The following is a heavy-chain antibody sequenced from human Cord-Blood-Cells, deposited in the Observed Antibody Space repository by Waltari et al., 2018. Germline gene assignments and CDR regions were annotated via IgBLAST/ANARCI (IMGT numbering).Heavy chain of an antibody. D-gene: IGHD1-26*01. CDR2: VDPEDGET. CDR3: STESRALYKELVDY. CDR1: GYTFTAYY. V-gene: IGHV1-69-2*01. Sequence: EVQLVQSGAEVKKPGATVKISCKVSGYTFTAYYIHWLQWDPGKGLEWMGLVDPEDGETIYAEKFQGRVTITADTSTDTAYMELSSLRSEDTAVYYCSTESRALYKELVDYWGQGTLVTVSS. J-gene: IGHJ4*02.